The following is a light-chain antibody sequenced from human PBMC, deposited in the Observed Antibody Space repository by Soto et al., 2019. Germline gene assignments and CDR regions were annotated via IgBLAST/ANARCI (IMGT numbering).Light chain of an antibody. J-gene: IGLJ2*01. Sequence: QSVLTQPPSASETPRQRVTISCSGSSSNIGNNAVNWYQQLPGKAPKLLIYYDHQLPSGVSDRFSGSKSATSASLAISGLQYEDDADYYCAAWDGRQNGVLFGGGTKLTVL. CDR1: SSNIGNNA. CDR2: YDH. CDR3: AAWDGRQNGVL. V-gene: IGLV1-36*01.